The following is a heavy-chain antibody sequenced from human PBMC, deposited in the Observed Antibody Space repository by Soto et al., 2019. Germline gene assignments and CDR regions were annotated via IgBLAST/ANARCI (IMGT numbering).Heavy chain of an antibody. D-gene: IGHD6-19*01. J-gene: IGHJ4*02. CDR3: AKLLLTYTSDWSDY. CDR1: GFTLSSYA. CDR2: IRGSDAGT. Sequence: EVHLLESGGGLVQPGGSLRLSCAASGFTLSSYAMTWVRQGPGKGLEWVSTIRGSDAGTYHADSVRGRFTISRDNSKNTLYVQMNSLRAEDTAVYYCAKLLLTYTSDWSDYWGQGTLVTVSS. V-gene: IGHV3-23*01.